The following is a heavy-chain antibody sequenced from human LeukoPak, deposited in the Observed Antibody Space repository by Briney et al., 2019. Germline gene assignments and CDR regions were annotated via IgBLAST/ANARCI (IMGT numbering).Heavy chain of an antibody. CDR3: AKASNWGEFYYFDY. Sequence: GGSLRLSCAASGFIFSSYAMSWVRQAPGKGLEWVSAISGSGGSTYYADSMKGRFTISRDNSKNTLYLQMNSLRAEDTAVYYCAKASNWGEFYYFDYWGRGTLVTVSS. J-gene: IGHJ4*02. CDR1: GFIFSSYA. V-gene: IGHV3-23*01. D-gene: IGHD7-27*01. CDR2: ISGSGGST.